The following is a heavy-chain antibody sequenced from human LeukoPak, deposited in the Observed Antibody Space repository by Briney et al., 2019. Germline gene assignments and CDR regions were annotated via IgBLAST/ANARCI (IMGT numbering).Heavy chain of an antibody. V-gene: IGHV3-21*01. CDR1: GFIFCDYS. D-gene: IGHD3-22*01. CDR3: VRLRRNSDRSYYYYYYDH. J-gene: IGHJ4*02. Sequence: GVSLRLSCAGSGFIFCDYSIMWVRQAPGKGREWVLSINPTSSSIYYSYAVRGRFTISRDNAKSSLYLQMNGLTVEDTTVYYCVRLRRNSDRSYYYYYYDHWGQGILVTVCS. CDR2: INPTSSSI.